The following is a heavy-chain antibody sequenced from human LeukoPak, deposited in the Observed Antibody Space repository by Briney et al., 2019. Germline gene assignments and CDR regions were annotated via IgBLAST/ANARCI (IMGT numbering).Heavy chain of an antibody. CDR2: ISSTGRTI. CDR1: GGSISSSGYY. Sequence: LSLTCTVSGGSISSSGYYWGWIRQPPGKGLEWISYISSTGRTIYYADSVKGRFTISRDNAKNSLYLQMNSLRAEDTAVYYCARANYDSSGYFDYWGQGALVTVSS. D-gene: IGHD3-22*01. V-gene: IGHV3-11*04. CDR3: ARANYDSSGYFDY. J-gene: IGHJ4*02.